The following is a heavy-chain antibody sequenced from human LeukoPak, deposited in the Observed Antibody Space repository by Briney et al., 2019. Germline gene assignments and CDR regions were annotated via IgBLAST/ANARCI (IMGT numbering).Heavy chain of an antibody. CDR3: ASRPTTYYYDSSGYYYFDY. Sequence: SETLSLTCAVYGGSFSGYYWSWIRQPPGKGLEWIGEINHGGSTNYNPSLKSRVTISVDTSKNQFSLKLSSVTAADTAVYYCASRPTTYYYDSSGYYYFDYWGQGTLVTVSS. D-gene: IGHD3-22*01. CDR1: GGSFSGYY. CDR2: INHGGST. J-gene: IGHJ4*02. V-gene: IGHV4-34*01.